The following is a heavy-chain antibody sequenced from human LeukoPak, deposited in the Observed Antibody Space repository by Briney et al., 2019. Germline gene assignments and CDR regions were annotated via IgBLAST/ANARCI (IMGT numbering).Heavy chain of an antibody. V-gene: IGHV3-33*06. CDR3: AKEAAAGYFDY. CDR2: IWYDGSSK. Sequence: PGGSLRLSCAASGFTFSSYGMHWVRQAPGKGLEWVAVIWYDGSSKYYADSVKGRFTISRDNSKNTLYLQMNSLRAEDTAVYYCAKEAAAGYFDYWGQGTLVTVSS. D-gene: IGHD6-13*01. J-gene: IGHJ4*02. CDR1: GFTFSSYG.